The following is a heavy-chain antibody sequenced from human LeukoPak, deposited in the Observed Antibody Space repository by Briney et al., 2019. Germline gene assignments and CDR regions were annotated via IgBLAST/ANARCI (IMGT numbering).Heavy chain of an antibody. J-gene: IGHJ4*02. CDR3: ARDLDYYDSSGYYPQEDY. Sequence: GGSLRLSCAASGFTFSSYSMNWVRQAPGKGLEWVSSISSSSSYIYYADSVKGRFTISRDNAKNSLYLQMNSLRAEDTAVYYCARDLDYYDSSGYYPQEDYWGQGTLVTVSS. CDR1: GFTFSSYS. CDR2: ISSSSSYI. D-gene: IGHD3-22*01. V-gene: IGHV3-21*04.